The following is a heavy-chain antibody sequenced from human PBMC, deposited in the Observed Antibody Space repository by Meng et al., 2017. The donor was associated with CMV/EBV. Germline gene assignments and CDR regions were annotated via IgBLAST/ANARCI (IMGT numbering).Heavy chain of an antibody. V-gene: IGHV4-59*01. CDR3: ATEGFLEGGMDV. CDR1: GASITDYY. CDR2: MSYSGST. J-gene: IGHJ6*02. D-gene: IGHD3-3*01. Sequence: SETLSLTCIVSGASITDYYWSWVRQPPGKGLEWIAYMSYSGSTNYNPSLKSRLTISLDTSKNQFSLRLSSVTAADTAAYYCATEGFLEGGMDVWGQGTTVTVSS.